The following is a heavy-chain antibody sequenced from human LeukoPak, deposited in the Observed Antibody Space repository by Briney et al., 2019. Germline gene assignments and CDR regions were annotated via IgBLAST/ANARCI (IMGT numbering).Heavy chain of an antibody. CDR1: GYTFSGTGWY. CDR2: IYPYTGAT. Sequence: ASVKVSCKASGYTFSGTGWYLYWLRQAPGQGLECMGWIYPYTGATHYAQKFQGRVAMTRDTSISTAYKELSRLRPDDTAVYYCARDGPAQMVDFDYWGQGTLVTVSS. V-gene: IGHV1-2*02. D-gene: IGHD3-10*01. J-gene: IGHJ4*02. CDR3: ARDGPAQMVDFDY.